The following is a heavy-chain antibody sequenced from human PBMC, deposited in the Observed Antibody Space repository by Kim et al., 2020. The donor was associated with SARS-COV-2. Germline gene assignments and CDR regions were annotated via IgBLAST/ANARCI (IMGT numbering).Heavy chain of an antibody. CDR1: GYSFTSYW. J-gene: IGHJ3*02. CDR3: ARPLFSYYYDSSGGDFAFDI. D-gene: IGHD3-22*01. V-gene: IGHV5-51*01. CDR2: IYPGDSDT. Sequence: GESLKISCKGSGYSFTSYWIGWVRQMPGKGLEWMGIIYPGDSDTRYSPSFQGQVTNSADKSISTAYLQWSSLKASDTAMYYCARPLFSYYYDSSGGDFAFDIWGQGTMVTVSS.